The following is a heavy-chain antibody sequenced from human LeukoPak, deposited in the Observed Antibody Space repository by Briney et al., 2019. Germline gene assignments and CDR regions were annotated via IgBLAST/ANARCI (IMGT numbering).Heavy chain of an antibody. Sequence: SETLSLTCTVSGGSISSYYWSWIRQPPGKGLEWIGYIYYSGSTNYNPSLKSRVTISVDTSKNQFSLKLSSVTAADTAVYYCARSYYDILTGPNPDDFDIWGQGTMVTVSS. CDR1: GGSISSYY. D-gene: IGHD3-9*01. J-gene: IGHJ3*02. CDR2: IYYSGST. V-gene: IGHV4-59*01. CDR3: ARSYYDILTGPNPDDFDI.